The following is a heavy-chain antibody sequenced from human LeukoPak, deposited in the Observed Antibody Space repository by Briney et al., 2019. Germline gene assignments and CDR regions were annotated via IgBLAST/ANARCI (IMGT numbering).Heavy chain of an antibody. Sequence: GGSLRLSCAASGFTVSSNCMSWVRQAPGKGLEWVSVIYSGGSTYYADSVKGRFTISRDNSKNTLYLQMNSLRAEDTAVYYCARVPYSYGYSAFDYWGQGTLVTVSS. D-gene: IGHD5-18*01. CDR1: GFTVSSNC. CDR2: IYSGGST. V-gene: IGHV3-66*01. J-gene: IGHJ4*02. CDR3: ARVPYSYGYSAFDY.